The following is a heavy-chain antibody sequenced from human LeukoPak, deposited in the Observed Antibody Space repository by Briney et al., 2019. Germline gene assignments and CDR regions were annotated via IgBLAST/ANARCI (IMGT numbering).Heavy chain of an antibody. Sequence: GGSLRLSCAASGFTFSNYALHWVRQAPGKGLEWVAVISYDDTNKYYVDSVKGRFTISRDNSKNTLYLQMNSLRAEDTAVYYCARDDTVFTLHTDAFDIWGQGTMVTVSS. V-gene: IGHV3-30*04. CDR3: ARDDTVFTLHTDAFDI. CDR2: ISYDDTNK. CDR1: GFTFSNYA. D-gene: IGHD2-15*01. J-gene: IGHJ3*02.